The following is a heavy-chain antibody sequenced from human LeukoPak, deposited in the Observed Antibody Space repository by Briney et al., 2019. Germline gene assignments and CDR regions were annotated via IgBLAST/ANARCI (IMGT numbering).Heavy chain of an antibody. CDR2: ISSSGSTI. Sequence: PGGSLRLSCAASGFTFSSYEMNWVRQAPGKGLEWVSYISSSGSTIYYADSVKGRFTISRDNSKNTLYLQMGSLRAEDVAVYYCATGSRNHYDYSGYYNYWGQGTLVAVSS. J-gene: IGHJ4*02. V-gene: IGHV3-48*03. D-gene: IGHD3-22*01. CDR1: GFTFSSYE. CDR3: ATGSRNHYDYSGYYNY.